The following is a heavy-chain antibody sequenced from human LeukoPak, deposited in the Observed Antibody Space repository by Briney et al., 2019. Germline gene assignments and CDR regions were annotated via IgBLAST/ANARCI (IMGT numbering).Heavy chain of an antibody. CDR2: ISGSGGST. CDR3: APPIRGY. D-gene: IGHD3-10*01. J-gene: IGHJ4*02. Sequence: GGSLRLSCGASGLIFNTYWMSWVRQAPGKGLEWVSAISGSGGSTYYADSVKGRFTISRDNSKNTLYLQMNSLRAEDTAVYYCAPPIRGYWGQGTLVTVSS. CDR1: GLIFNTYW. V-gene: IGHV3-23*01.